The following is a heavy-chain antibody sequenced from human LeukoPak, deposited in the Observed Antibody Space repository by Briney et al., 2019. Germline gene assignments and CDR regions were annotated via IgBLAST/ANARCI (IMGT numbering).Heavy chain of an antibody. D-gene: IGHD1-26*01. CDR1: GGSISSGGYY. Sequence: PSETLSLTCTVSGGSISSGGYYWSWIRQPPGKGLEWIGYIYHSGSTYYNPSLKSRVTISVDRSKNQFSLKLSSVTAADTAVYYCARGGIKSSLDYWGQGTLVTVSS. CDR2: IYHSGST. CDR3: ARGGIKSSLDY. J-gene: IGHJ4*02. V-gene: IGHV4-30-2*01.